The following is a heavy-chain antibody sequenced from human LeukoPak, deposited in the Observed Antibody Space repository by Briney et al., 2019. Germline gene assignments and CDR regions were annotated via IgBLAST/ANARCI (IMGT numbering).Heavy chain of an antibody. D-gene: IGHD1-26*01. CDR2: IYYSGST. Sequence: SQTLSLTCTVSGGSISSGDYCWSWIRQPPGKGLEWIGYIYYSGSTYYNPPLKSRVTISVNTSKNQFSLKLSSVTAADTAVYYCARDQLGGSYRSTLREDAFDIWGQGTMVTVSS. CDR3: ARDQLGGSYRSTLREDAFDI. CDR1: GGSISSGDYC. J-gene: IGHJ3*02. V-gene: IGHV4-30-4*01.